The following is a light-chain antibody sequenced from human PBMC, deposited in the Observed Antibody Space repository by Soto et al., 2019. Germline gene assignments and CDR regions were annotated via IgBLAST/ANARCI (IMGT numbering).Light chain of an antibody. CDR3: SSYKSTNTQV. CDR1: SSDVGGYNY. J-gene: IGLJ1*01. CDR2: GVS. V-gene: IGLV2-14*01. Sequence: SVLTQPASVSGSPGQSITISCTGTSSDVGGYNYVSWYQHHPGKAPKLVIYGVSNRPSGVSYRFSGSKSGNTASLTISGLQAEEEADYYCSSYKSTNTQVFGTGTKVTV.